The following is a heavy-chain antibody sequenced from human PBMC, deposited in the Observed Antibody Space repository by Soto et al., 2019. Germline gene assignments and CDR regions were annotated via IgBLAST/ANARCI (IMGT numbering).Heavy chain of an antibody. V-gene: IGHV4-34*01. D-gene: IGHD6-13*01. CDR2: INHSGST. Sequence: QVQLQQWGAGLLKPSETLSLTCAVYGGSFSGYYWSWIRQPPGKGLEWIGEINHSGSTNYNPSLKSRVTISVDTSKNRFSLKLSSVTAADTAVYYCARDSAEQLNWFDPWGQGTLVTVSS. CDR3: ARDSAEQLNWFDP. CDR1: GGSFSGYY. J-gene: IGHJ5*02.